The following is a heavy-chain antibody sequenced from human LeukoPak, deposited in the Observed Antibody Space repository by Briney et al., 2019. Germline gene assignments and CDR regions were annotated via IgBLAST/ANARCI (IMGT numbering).Heavy chain of an antibody. CDR3: ARDRSGYYDSSGLDY. CDR1: GGSISSGGYY. D-gene: IGHD3-22*01. J-gene: IGHJ4*02. V-gene: IGHV4-31*03. Sequence: PSETLSLTCTVPGGSISSGGYYWSWIRQHPGKGLEWIGYIYYSGSTYYNPSLKSRVTISVDTSKNQFSLKLSSVTAADTAVYYCARDRSGYYDSSGLDYWGQGTLVTVSS. CDR2: IYYSGST.